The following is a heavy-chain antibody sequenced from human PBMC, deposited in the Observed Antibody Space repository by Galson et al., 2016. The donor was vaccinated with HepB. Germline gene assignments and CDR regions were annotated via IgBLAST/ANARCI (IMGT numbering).Heavy chain of an antibody. D-gene: IGHD3-22*01. J-gene: IGHJ4*02. CDR2: ISASGDRT. CDR3: AKDSSAYGWYFDY. V-gene: IGHV3-23*01. Sequence: SLRLSCAASGFTFSNYVMTWVRQAPGKGLEWVSAISASGDRTYYADSLKGRFTISRDNSKNTLYLEMNSLRAEDTAVHYCAKDSSAYGWYFDYWGQGTLDTVSS. CDR1: GFTFSNYV.